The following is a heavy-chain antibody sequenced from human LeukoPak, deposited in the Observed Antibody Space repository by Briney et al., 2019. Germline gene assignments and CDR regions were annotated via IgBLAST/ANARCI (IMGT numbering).Heavy chain of an antibody. CDR3: ARAPTVLVGYCSSSSCQADY. Sequence: ETLSLTCTVSGYSISSGYYWGWVRQAPGKGLEWVSAIDPSSTYIYYADSVKGRFTISRDNAENSLYLQMNSLRVEDTAVYYCARAPTVLVGYCSSSSCQADYWGQGTLVTVSS. CDR2: IDPSSTYI. V-gene: IGHV3-21*01. CDR1: GYSISSGYY. D-gene: IGHD2-2*01. J-gene: IGHJ4*02.